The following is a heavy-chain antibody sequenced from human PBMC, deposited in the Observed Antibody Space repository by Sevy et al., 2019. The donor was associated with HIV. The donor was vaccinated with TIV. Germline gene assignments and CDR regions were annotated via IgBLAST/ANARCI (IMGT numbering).Heavy chain of an antibody. Sequence: GGSLRLSCTGSGFTFGDYAMCWFRQAPGTGLEWVGFIRSKDYGGATEYAASVKGRFTISRDDSKSIADLQMNSLKTEDTAVYYCTRGYYYDSSGYSDYWGQRTLVTVSS. CDR1: GFTFGDYA. V-gene: IGHV3-49*03. CDR3: TRGYYYDSSGYSDY. J-gene: IGHJ4*02. D-gene: IGHD3-22*01. CDR2: IRSKDYGGAT.